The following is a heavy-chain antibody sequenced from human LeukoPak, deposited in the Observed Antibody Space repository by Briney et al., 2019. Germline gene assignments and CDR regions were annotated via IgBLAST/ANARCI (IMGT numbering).Heavy chain of an antibody. Sequence: GESLKISYMASGYSFTTYWIGWVRQMPGKGLEWMGIIYPGDSDTRYSPSFQGQVTISADKSISTAYLQWSSLKASDTAKYYCAASIGTAAGTLDYWGQGTLVTVSS. CDR1: GYSFTTYW. CDR3: AASIGTAAGTLDY. J-gene: IGHJ4*02. D-gene: IGHD6-13*01. CDR2: IYPGDSDT. V-gene: IGHV5-51*01.